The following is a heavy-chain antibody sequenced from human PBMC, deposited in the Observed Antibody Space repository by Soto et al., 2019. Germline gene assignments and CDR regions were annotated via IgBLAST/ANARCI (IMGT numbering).Heavy chain of an antibody. CDR3: ARGQSTTAITYYYYYMDV. CDR1: GYTFTGYY. V-gene: IGHV1-2*04. CDR2: INPNSGGT. J-gene: IGHJ6*03. Sequence: QVQLVQSGAEVKKPGASVKVSCKASGYTFTGYYMHWVRQAPGQGLEWMGWINPNSGGTNYAQKFQGWVSMTRDTSISTAYMELSRLRSDDTAVYYCARGQSTTAITYYYYYMDVWGKGTTVTVSS. D-gene: IGHD4-17*01.